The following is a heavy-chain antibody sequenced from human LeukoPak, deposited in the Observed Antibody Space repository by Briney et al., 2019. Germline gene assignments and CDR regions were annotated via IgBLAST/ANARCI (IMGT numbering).Heavy chain of an antibody. V-gene: IGHV3-9*03. CDR2: ISWNSGSI. CDR3: AKGSIVGAIGGAFDI. J-gene: IGHJ3*02. CDR1: GFTFSSYA. Sequence: PGGSLRLSCAASGFTFSSYAMSWVRQAPGKGLEWVSGISWNSGSIGYADSVKGRFTISRDNAKNSLYLQMNSLRAEDMALYYCAKGSIVGAIGGAFDIWGQGTMVTVSS. D-gene: IGHD1-26*01.